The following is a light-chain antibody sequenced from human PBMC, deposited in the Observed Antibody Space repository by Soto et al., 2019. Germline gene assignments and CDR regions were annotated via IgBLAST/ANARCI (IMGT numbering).Light chain of an antibody. V-gene: IGKV1-5*03. Sequence: DIQMTQSPSALSASVGDRVTITCRASQTISDWLAWYQQKPGKAPNLLIYKASTVESGVPSGFSGSGAGTEDPHTTSNLQPDDFATYFCLQYDAPGSFGHQYDSLWTFGQGTKVDI. J-gene: IGKJ1*01. CDR1: QTISDW. CDR2: KAS. CDR3: LQYDAPGSFGHQYDSLWT.